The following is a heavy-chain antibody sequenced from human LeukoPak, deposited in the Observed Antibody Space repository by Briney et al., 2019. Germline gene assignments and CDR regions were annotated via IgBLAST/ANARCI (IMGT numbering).Heavy chain of an antibody. CDR3: ARGGDIVVVPAAMSLDY. V-gene: IGHV3-53*01. CDR2: IYSHGTT. J-gene: IGHJ4*02. D-gene: IGHD2-2*01. Sequence: GGSLRLSCAASGFPVSSNYMSWVRQAPGKGLEWVSVIYSHGTTYYADSVKGRFTISRDNAKNSLYLQMNSLRDDDTAVYYCARGGDIVVVPAAMSLDYWGQGTLVTVSS. CDR1: GFPVSSNY.